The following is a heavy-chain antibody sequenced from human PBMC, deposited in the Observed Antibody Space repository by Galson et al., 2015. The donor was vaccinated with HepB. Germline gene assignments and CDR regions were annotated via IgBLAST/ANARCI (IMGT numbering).Heavy chain of an antibody. Sequence: QSGAEVKKPGESLKISCKGSGYSFTSYWIGWVRQMPGKGLEWMGSIYPGDCDTKYSPSLQGHVTISADNSITTAYLQWSSLKASDTAMYYCARHGTARGYGLDYWGQGTLATVPS. D-gene: IGHD5-12*01. CDR2: IYPGDCDT. CDR1: GYSFTSYW. V-gene: IGHV5-51*01. J-gene: IGHJ4*02. CDR3: ARHGTARGYGLDY.